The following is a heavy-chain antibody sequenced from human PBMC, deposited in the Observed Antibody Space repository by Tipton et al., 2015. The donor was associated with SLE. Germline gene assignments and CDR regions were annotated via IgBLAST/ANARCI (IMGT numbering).Heavy chain of an antibody. CDR2: IYYSGST. CDR1: GGSIGSGGYY. Sequence: TLSLTCTVSGGSIGSGGYYWSWIRQHPGKGLEWIGYIYYSGSTYNNPSLKSRVTISVDTSKNQFSLKLSSVTAADTAVYYCARVTGEDYDAFDIWGQGTMVTVSS. J-gene: IGHJ3*02. D-gene: IGHD7-27*01. CDR3: ARVTGEDYDAFDI. V-gene: IGHV4-31*03.